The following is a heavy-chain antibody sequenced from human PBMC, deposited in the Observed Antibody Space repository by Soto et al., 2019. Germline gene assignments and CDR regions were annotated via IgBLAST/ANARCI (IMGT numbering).Heavy chain of an antibody. CDR1: GFTFSSYW. D-gene: IGHD3-3*01. Sequence: GGSLRLSCAASGFTFSSYWMHWVRQAPGKGLVWVSRINSDGSSTSYADSVKGRFTISRDNAKNTLYLQMNSLRAEDTAVYYCASIEMATIFGVDYWGQGTLVTVS. J-gene: IGHJ4*02. CDR2: INSDGSST. CDR3: ASIEMATIFGVDY. V-gene: IGHV3-74*01.